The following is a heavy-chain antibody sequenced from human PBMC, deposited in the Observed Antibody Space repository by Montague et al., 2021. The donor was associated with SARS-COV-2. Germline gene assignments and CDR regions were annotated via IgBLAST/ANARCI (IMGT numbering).Heavy chain of an antibody. V-gene: IGHV4-34*01. Sequence: SETLSLTCTVYGGSFRVCNCSWLRHCQTSGMEWVSDMNNNDTANYNPYLNLRVSITVDTSKNQFTLKLTSVTAADTAMYYCAKEREVVRAARTQVAFDLWGQGTMVTVSS. CDR2: MNNNDTA. J-gene: IGHJ3*01. CDR3: AKEREVVRAARTQVAFDL. D-gene: IGHD2-2*01. CDR1: GGSFRVCN.